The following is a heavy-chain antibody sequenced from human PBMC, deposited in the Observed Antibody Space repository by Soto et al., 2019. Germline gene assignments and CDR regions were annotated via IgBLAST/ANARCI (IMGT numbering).Heavy chain of an antibody. CDR3: ARVYDSSGCFDY. Sequence: SETLSLTCAVSGGSISSGGYSWSWIRQPPGKGLEWIGYIYYSGSTYYNPSLKSRVTISVDTSKNQFSLKLSSVTAADTAVYYCARVYDSSGCFDYWGQGTLVTVSS. CDR1: GGSISSGGYS. J-gene: IGHJ4*02. CDR2: IYYSGST. V-gene: IGHV4-30-2*05. D-gene: IGHD3-22*01.